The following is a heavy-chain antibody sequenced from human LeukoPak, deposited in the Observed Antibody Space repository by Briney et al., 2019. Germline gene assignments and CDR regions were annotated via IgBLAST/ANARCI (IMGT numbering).Heavy chain of an antibody. CDR3: ARERDDHSNSDAFDI. J-gene: IGHJ3*02. V-gene: IGHV1-69*04. Sequence: SVKVSCKASGGTFSSYAISWVRQAPGQGLEWMGRIIPILGIANYAQKFQGRVTITADKSTSTAYMELSSLRSEDTAVYYCARERDDHSNSDAFDIWGQGTMVTVSS. CDR2: IIPILGIA. CDR1: GGTFSSYA. D-gene: IGHD4-11*01.